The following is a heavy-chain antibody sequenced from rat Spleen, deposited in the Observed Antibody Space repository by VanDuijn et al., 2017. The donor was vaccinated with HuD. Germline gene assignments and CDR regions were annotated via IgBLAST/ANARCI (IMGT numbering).Heavy chain of an antibody. CDR1: GLTFNNYY. V-gene: IGHV5-25*01. CDR3: TKAKGPNRYYSSYIYFDY. J-gene: IGHJ2*01. CDR2: VSHDGVNT. D-gene: IGHD1-2*01. Sequence: EVQLVESGGGLVQSGRSMKLSCAVSGLTFNNYYMAWVRQAPTTGLEWVASVSHDGVNTYYRDSVKGRFTISRDNAQNTLYLQMNSLRSEDTATYYCTKAKGPNRYYSSYIYFDYWGQGVMVTVSS.